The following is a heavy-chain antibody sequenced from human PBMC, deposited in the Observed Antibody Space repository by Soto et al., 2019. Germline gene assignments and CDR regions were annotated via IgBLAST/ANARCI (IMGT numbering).Heavy chain of an antibody. CDR2: INPSGGST. D-gene: IGHD4-4*01. CDR3: ARDNETIDYSNYEWPQNGFDP. J-gene: IGHJ5*02. V-gene: IGHV1-46*03. Sequence: ASVKVSCKASGYTFTSYYMHWVRQAPGQGLEWMGIINPSGGSTSYAQKFQGRVTMTRDTSTSTVYMELSSLRSEDTAVYYCARDNETIDYSNYEWPQNGFDPWGQGTLVTVSS. CDR1: GYTFTSYY.